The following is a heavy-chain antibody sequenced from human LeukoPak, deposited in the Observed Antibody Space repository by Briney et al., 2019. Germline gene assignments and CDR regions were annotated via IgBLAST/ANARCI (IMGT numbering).Heavy chain of an antibody. Sequence: GGSLRLSCAASGFTFSSYSMNWVRQAPGKGLEWVSSISSSSSYIYYADSVKGRFTISRDNAKNSLYLQMNSLRAEDTAVYYCARVYYDSSGYPGDDAFDIWGQGTMVTVSS. CDR3: ARVYYDSSGYPGDDAFDI. CDR1: GFTFSSYS. J-gene: IGHJ3*02. CDR2: ISSSSSYI. V-gene: IGHV3-21*01. D-gene: IGHD3-22*01.